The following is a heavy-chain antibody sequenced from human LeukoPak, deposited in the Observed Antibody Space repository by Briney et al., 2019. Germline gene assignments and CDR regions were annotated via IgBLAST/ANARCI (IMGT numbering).Heavy chain of an antibody. Sequence: PSETLSLTCTVSGGSISSSSYYWGWIRQPPGKGLEWLGSIYYGGSTYYNPSLKSRVTISVDTSKNQFSLKLSSVTAADTAVYYCARLRRAAAGLRGQGTLVTVSS. J-gene: IGHJ4*02. V-gene: IGHV4-39*01. CDR2: IYYGGST. CDR3: ARLRRAAAGL. CDR1: GGSISSSSYY. D-gene: IGHD6-13*01.